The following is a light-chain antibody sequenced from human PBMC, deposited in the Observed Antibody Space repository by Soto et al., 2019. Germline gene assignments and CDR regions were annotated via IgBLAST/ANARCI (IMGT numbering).Light chain of an antibody. J-gene: IGKJ4*01. V-gene: IGKV3-15*01. Sequence: DILMTQSPATLSVSPGERATLSCRASQSVSSNLAWYQQKPGQAPSLLIYGASTRATGTPARFSGSGSGTEFTLTISSLQSEDFAVYYCQQYIRWPLTFGGGTKVDIK. CDR3: QQYIRWPLT. CDR1: QSVSSN. CDR2: GAS.